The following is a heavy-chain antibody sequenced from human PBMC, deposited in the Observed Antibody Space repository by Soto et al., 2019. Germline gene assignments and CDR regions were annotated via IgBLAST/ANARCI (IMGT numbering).Heavy chain of an antibody. V-gene: IGHV1-69*13. CDR1: GGTFSSYA. CDR3: ARVTDSNFLY. Sequence: GASVKVSCKASGGTFSSYAISWVRQAPGQGLQWMGGIIPIFGTTNYAQKFQGRVTITADESTSTVYMELSSLRSEDTAVYYCARVTDSNFLYWGQGALVTVSS. J-gene: IGHJ4*02. D-gene: IGHD4-4*01. CDR2: IIPIFGTT.